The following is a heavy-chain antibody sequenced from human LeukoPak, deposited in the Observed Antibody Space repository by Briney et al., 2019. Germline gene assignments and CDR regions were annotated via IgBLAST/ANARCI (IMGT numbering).Heavy chain of an antibody. CDR3: ARAQPAPDTAMVYFDY. J-gene: IGHJ4*02. D-gene: IGHD5-18*01. CDR2: IYTSGST. CDR1: GGSISSYY. Sequence: SETLSLTCTVSGGSISSYYWSWIRQPAGKGLEWIGRIYTSGSTNYNPSLKSRVTMSVDTSKNQFSLKLSSVTAADTAVYYCARAQPAPDTAMVYFDYWGQGTLVTVSS. V-gene: IGHV4-4*07.